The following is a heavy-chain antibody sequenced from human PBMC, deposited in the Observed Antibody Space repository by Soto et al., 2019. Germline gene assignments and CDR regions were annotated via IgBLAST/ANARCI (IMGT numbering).Heavy chain of an antibody. CDR1: GFTFSSYS. D-gene: IGHD4-17*01. J-gene: IGHJ4*02. V-gene: IGHV3-48*02. CDR2: ISSSSSTI. Sequence: PGGSLRLSCAASGFTFSSYSMNWVRQAPGKGLEWVSYISSSSSTIYYADSVKGRFTISRDNAKNSLYLQMYSLRDEDTAVYYCARDRYGDYQKAYWGQGTLVTVSS. CDR3: ARDRYGDYQKAY.